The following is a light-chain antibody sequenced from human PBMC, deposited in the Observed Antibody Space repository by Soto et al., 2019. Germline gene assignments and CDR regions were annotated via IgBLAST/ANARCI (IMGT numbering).Light chain of an antibody. Sequence: QAVVTQEPSFSVSPGGTVTLTCGLTSGSVSTNYYPSWYQQTPGQAPRTLIYNTNTRSSGVPDRFSGSILGNKAALTITGAQAHDESDYFCVLYMGGGNWVFGGGTKVTVL. CDR1: SGSVSTNYY. CDR3: VLYMGGGNWV. V-gene: IGLV8-61*01. CDR2: NTN. J-gene: IGLJ3*02.